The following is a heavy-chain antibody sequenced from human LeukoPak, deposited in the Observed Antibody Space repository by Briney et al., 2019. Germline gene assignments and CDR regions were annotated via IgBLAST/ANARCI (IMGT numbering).Heavy chain of an antibody. J-gene: IGHJ4*02. CDR2: ISSSSSYI. D-gene: IGHD6-6*01. V-gene: IGHV3-21*01. Sequence: PGGSLRLSCAVSGFTLSRHRMICVREAPGEGLEWVSSISSSSSYIYYADSVKGRFTISRDNAKNSLYLQMNSLRAEDTAVYYCAREPHSIAAPSRRYFDYWGQGTLVTVSS. CDR1: GFTLSRHR. CDR3: AREPHSIAAPSRRYFDY.